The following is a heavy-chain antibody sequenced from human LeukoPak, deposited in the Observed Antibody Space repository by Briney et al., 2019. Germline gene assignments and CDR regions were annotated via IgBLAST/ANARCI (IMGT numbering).Heavy chain of an antibody. CDR2: INPNSGGT. Sequence: ASVKVSCKASGYTFTGYYMHWVRQAPGQGLEWMGWINPNSGGTNYAQKFQGRVTMTRDTSISTAYMELSRLISDDTAVYYCARPHPYGSGSYPNWGQGTLVTVSS. CDR3: ARPHPYGSGSYPN. D-gene: IGHD3-10*01. J-gene: IGHJ4*02. CDR1: GYTFTGYY. V-gene: IGHV1-2*02.